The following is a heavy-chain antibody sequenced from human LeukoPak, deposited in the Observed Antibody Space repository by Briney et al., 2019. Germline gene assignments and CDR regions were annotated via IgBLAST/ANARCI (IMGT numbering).Heavy chain of an antibody. V-gene: IGHV3-21*05. D-gene: IGHD1-26*01. J-gene: IGHJ6*02. CDR3: ARDGGSYYNPYYYYYGMDV. CDR2: ISSSSSYI. CDR1: GFIFGNYN. Sequence: GGSLRLSCAASGFIFGNYNMNWVRQAPGKGLEWVSYISSSSSYIYYADSVKGRFTISRDNAKNSLYLQMNSLRAEDTAVYYCARDGGSYYNPYYYYYGMDVWGQGTTVTVSS.